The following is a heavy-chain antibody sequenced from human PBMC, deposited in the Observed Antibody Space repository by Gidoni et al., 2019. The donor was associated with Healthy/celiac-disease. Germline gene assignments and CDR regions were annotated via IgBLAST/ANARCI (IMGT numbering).Heavy chain of an antibody. CDR3: AKAPPYYYGSSGYYGDAFDI. J-gene: IGHJ3*02. V-gene: IGHV3-23*01. D-gene: IGHD3-22*01. CDR2: IIGSGGST. Sequence: EVQLLESGGGLVQPGGSLRLSCAASGFPFSSYVMSWVRQAPGKGLEWVSAIIGSGGSTYYADSGKGRFTISRDNSKNTLYLQMNSLRAEDTAVYYCAKAPPYYYGSSGYYGDAFDIWGQGTMVTVSS. CDR1: GFPFSSYV.